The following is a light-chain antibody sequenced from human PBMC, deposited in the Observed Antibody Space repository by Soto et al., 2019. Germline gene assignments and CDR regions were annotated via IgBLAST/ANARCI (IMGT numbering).Light chain of an antibody. CDR3: SSYTSSSTYV. CDR2: DVS. Sequence: SVLTQPSSLSGSPGQSIAISFPGTSSDVGGYNYVSWYQQHPGKAPKLMVYDVSNRPSGVSNRFSGSKSGNTASLTISGLQAEDEADYYCSSYTSSSTYVFGTGTKVTVL. CDR1: SSDVGGYNY. J-gene: IGLJ1*01. V-gene: IGLV2-14*01.